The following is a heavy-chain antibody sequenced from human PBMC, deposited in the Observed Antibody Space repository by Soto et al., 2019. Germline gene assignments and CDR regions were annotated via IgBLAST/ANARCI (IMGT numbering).Heavy chain of an antibody. V-gene: IGHV3-9*01. CDR2: ISWNSGSI. CDR3: AKDGAQGFLEWLLSGYFDY. D-gene: IGHD3-3*01. CDR1: GFTFDDYA. J-gene: IGHJ4*02. Sequence: PGGSLRLSCAASGFTFDDYAMHWVRQAPGKGLEWVSGISWNSGSIGYADSVKGRFTISRDNAKNSLYLQMNSLRAEDTALYYCAKDGAQGFLEWLLSGYFDYWGQGTRVTVS.